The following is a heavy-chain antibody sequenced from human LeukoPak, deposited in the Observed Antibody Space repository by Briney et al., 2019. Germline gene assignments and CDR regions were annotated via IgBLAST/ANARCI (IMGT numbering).Heavy chain of an antibody. V-gene: IGHV1-2*02. D-gene: IGHD3-3*01. J-gene: IGHJ5*02. CDR2: INPNSGGT. CDR1: GYTFTGYY. Sequence: GASVKVSCKASGYTFTGYYMHWVRQAPGQGLEWMGWINPNSGGTNYAQKFQGRVTMTRDTSISTAYMELSRLRSDDTAVYYCARDDFWSGYPEINWFDPWGQGTLVTVSS. CDR3: ARDDFWSGYPEINWFDP.